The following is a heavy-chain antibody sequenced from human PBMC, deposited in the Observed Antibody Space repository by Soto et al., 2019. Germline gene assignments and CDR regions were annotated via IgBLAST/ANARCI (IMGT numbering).Heavy chain of an antibody. J-gene: IGHJ6*02. V-gene: IGHV6-1*01. Sequence: QTLSLTCAISGDSVSSNSAAWNWIRQSPSRGLEWLGRTYYRSKWYNDYAVSVKSRITINPDTSKNQFSLQLNSVTPEDTAVYYCAREERYYYDSSGYYSTWYYYYGMDVWGQGTTVTVSS. CDR2: TYYRSKWYN. CDR3: AREERYYYDSSGYYSTWYYYYGMDV. CDR1: GDSVSSNSAA. D-gene: IGHD3-22*01.